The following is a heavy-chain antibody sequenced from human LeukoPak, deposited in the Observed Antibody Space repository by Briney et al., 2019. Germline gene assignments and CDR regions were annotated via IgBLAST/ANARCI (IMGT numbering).Heavy chain of an antibody. V-gene: IGHV3-7*01. CDR1: GFTFTDSW. Sequence: PGVSLRLYCVVSGFTFTDSWMTWVRQAPGKGLEWVANIKQDGSETHYVDSVKGRFTISRDNAKNSLYLQMNSLRAEDTAMYYCAREPGIGYAFDIWGQGTVVAVSS. CDR2: IKQDGSET. CDR3: AREPGIGYAFDI. D-gene: IGHD3-10*01. J-gene: IGHJ3*02.